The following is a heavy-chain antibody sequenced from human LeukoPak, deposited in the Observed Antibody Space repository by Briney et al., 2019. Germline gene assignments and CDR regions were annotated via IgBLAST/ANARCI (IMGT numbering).Heavy chain of an antibody. CDR1: GGSISSSNYY. Sequence: PSETLSLTCSVSGGSISSSNYYWSWIRQPAGKGLEWIGRIYTSESTNYNPSLKSRVTISVDTSRNQFSLKLSSVTAADTAVYYCARGQKYRNGYTVTELGSGYFDYWGQGTLVTVSS. J-gene: IGHJ4*02. CDR3: ARGQKYRNGYTVTELGSGYFDY. CDR2: IYTSEST. D-gene: IGHD5-18*01. V-gene: IGHV4-61*02.